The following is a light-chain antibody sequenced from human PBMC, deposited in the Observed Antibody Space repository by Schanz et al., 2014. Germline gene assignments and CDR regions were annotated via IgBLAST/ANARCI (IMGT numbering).Light chain of an antibody. Sequence: EIVMTQSPATLSVSPGERATLSCRASQSVSSNLAWYQQKPGQAPRLLIYGASTRATGIPARFSGSESGTQFTLTISSLQSEDFAVYYCQQYNNWPRTFGQGTKVELK. CDR1: QSVSSN. CDR3: QQYNNWPRT. J-gene: IGKJ1*01. CDR2: GAS. V-gene: IGKV3-15*01.